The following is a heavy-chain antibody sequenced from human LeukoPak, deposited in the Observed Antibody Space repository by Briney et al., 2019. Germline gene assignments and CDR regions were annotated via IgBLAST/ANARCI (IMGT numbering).Heavy chain of an antibody. J-gene: IGHJ3*02. CDR1: GGSISSYY. Sequence: SETLSLTCTGSGGSISSYYWSWIRQPAGKGLEWIGRIYTSGSTNYNPSLKSRVTMSVDTSKNQFSLKLSSVTAADTAVHYCARSPSMVRGVSAFDIWGQGTMVTVSS. V-gene: IGHV4-4*07. CDR2: IYTSGST. D-gene: IGHD3-10*01. CDR3: ARSPSMVRGVSAFDI.